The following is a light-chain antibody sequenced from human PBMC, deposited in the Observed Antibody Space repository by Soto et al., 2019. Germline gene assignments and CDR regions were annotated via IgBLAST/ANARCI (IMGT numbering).Light chain of an antibody. CDR2: GAS. V-gene: IGKV3-20*01. CDR3: QQYGLSPRT. Sequence: EIVLTQSPGALSLSPGERATLSCRASQSVSNKYVAWYQQKPGQAPRVLIYGASSRATGIPDRFSGSGSGTDFTLTISRLEPEDFAVYYCQQYGLSPRTFGQGTKVDIK. J-gene: IGKJ1*01. CDR1: QSVSNKY.